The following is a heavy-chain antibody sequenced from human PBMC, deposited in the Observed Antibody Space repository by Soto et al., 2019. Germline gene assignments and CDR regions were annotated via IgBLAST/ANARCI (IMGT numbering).Heavy chain of an antibody. CDR2: VSGSSADK. J-gene: IGHJ6*02. V-gene: IGHV3-11*06. D-gene: IGHD2-15*01. CDR3: AKTRGHCSGANCSMDV. CDR1: GFTFSGYN. Sequence: GGSLRLSCAASGFTFSGYNMIWIRQAPGKGLEWLSDVSGSSADKRYAASGKRRFTISRDNDKKSLSLQMNSVRAEDTDVYYWAKTRGHCSGANCSMDVWGQGTTVTVSS.